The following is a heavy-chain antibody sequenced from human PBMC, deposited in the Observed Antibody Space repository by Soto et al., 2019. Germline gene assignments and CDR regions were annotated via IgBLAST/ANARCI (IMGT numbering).Heavy chain of an antibody. CDR1: GGFFIGYY. D-gene: IGHD3-10*01. CDR2: INHSGST. Sequence: SSETLSVTCAVYGGFFIGYYWSWIRQPPGKGLEWIGEINHSGSTNYNPSLKSRVTISVDTSKNQFSLKLSSVTAADTAVYYCARDGTMVRGVILGMDVWGQGTTVTVSS. V-gene: IGHV4-34*01. J-gene: IGHJ6*02. CDR3: ARDGTMVRGVILGMDV.